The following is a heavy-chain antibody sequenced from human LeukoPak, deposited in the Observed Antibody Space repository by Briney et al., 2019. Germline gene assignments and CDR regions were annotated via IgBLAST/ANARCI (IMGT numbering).Heavy chain of an antibody. J-gene: IGHJ4*02. V-gene: IGHV3-9*01. CDR3: ARDFRFLGDY. CDR2: ISWNSGSI. Sequence: PGGSLRLSCAASGFTFDDYAMHWVRQAPGKGLERVSGISWNSGSIGYADSVKGRFTISRDNAKNSLYLQMNSLRAEDTAVYYCARDFRFLGDYWGQGTLVTVSS. CDR1: GFTFDDYA. D-gene: IGHD3-3*01.